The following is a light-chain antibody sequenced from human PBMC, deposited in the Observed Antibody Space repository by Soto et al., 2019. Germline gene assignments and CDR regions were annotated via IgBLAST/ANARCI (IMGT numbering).Light chain of an antibody. J-gene: IGKJ4*01. CDR2: GAF. CDR3: QQYKNWPPLT. CDR1: QSVSYN. Sequence: EIVMTQSPATLSVSPVETATLSCRASQSVSYNLAWYQQKPGQGPRLLIYGAFTRDTGIPARFSGSGSGTEFTLTISSLQSEDFAVYYCQQYKNWPPLTFGGGTKVEIK. V-gene: IGKV3-15*01.